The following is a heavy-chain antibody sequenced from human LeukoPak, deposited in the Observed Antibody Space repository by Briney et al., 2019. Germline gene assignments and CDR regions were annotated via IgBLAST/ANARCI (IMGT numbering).Heavy chain of an antibody. D-gene: IGHD3-10*01. J-gene: IGHJ4*02. CDR1: GFTFSSYA. V-gene: IGHV3-23*01. CDR2: ISGSGGST. CDR3: AKARTMVRDPFDY. Sequence: GESLRLSCAASGFTFSSYAMSWVRQAPGKGLEWVSAISGSGGSTYYADCVKGRFTISRDNSTDPLYLQMNSPRAEDTAVYYCAKARTMVRDPFDYWGQGTLVTVSS.